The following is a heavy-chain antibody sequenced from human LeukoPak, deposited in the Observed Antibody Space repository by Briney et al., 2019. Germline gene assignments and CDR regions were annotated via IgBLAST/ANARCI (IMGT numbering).Heavy chain of an antibody. D-gene: IGHD2-15*01. J-gene: IGHJ5*02. V-gene: IGHV1-46*01. CDR3: ARGGYCSGGSCESWFDP. CDR1: GYTFTSYY. Sequence: GASVKVSCKASGYTFTSYYMHWVRQAPGQGLEWMGIINPSGGSTSYAQKFQGRVTMTRDTSTSTVYVELSSLRSGDTAVYYCARGGYCSGGSCESWFDPWGQGTLVTVSS. CDR2: INPSGGST.